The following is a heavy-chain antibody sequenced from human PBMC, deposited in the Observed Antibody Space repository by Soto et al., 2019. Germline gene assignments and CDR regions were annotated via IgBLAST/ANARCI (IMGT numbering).Heavy chain of an antibody. CDR3: ATWGKYYHSSGDFCFDY. V-gene: IGHV3-48*02. D-gene: IGHD3-22*01. J-gene: IGHJ4*02. CDR2: ISNSII. CDR1: GLTLSNYG. Sequence: EVQLVESGGDWVQPGGSLRLSCAASGLTLSNYGMNWVRQAPGKGLEWISYISNSIIYYADSVKGRFTISRDSAKNTLGLQMNSLRDEDTAVYYCATWGKYYHSSGDFCFDYWGQGTLVTVSS.